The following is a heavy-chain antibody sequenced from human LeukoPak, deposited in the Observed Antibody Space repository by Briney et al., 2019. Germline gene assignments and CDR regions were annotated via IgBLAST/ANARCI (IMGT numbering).Heavy chain of an antibody. J-gene: IGHJ3*02. D-gene: IGHD2-21*02. CDR3: ASPFRTDGVAFDI. Sequence: TGESLKISCKGSGYSFTSYWTGWVRQMPGKGLEWMGTIYPGDSDTRYSPSFQGQVTISADKSISTAYLQWSSLKASDTAMYYCASPFRTDGVAFDIWGQGTMVTVSS. V-gene: IGHV5-51*01. CDR1: GYSFTSYW. CDR2: IYPGDSDT.